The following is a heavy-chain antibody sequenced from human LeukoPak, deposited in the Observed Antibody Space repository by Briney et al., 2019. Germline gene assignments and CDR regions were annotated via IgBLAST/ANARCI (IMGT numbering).Heavy chain of an antibody. D-gene: IGHD6-19*01. CDR1: GFTFSDHY. V-gene: IGHV3-72*01. J-gene: IGHJ4*02. CDR3: ARVGSSGREDY. Sequence: PGGSLRLSCAASGFTFSDHYMDWVRQAPGKGLEWVGRIRNKPNSYTTEYAASVKGRFTISRDDSKNSLYLQINSLKIEDTAVYYCARVGSSGREDYWGQGTLVTVSS. CDR2: IRNKPNSYTT.